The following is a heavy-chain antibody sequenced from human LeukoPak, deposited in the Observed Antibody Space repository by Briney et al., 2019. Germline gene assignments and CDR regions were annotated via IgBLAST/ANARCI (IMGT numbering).Heavy chain of an antibody. Sequence: PGGSLRLSCAASGFSFNSYWMHWVRQAPGKGLVWVSHINGDERSTTYADSVKGRFTISRDNAKNTLYLEMNSLRAEDTAVYYCARARRSGWDVFDIRGQGTMVTVSS. V-gene: IGHV3-74*03. D-gene: IGHD3-22*01. CDR2: INGDERST. CDR3: ARARRSGWDVFDI. J-gene: IGHJ3*02. CDR1: GFSFNSYW.